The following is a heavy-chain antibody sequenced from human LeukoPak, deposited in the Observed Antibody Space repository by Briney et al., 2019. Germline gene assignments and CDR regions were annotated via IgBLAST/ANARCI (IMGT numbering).Heavy chain of an antibody. CDR3: ARDSSTSGIDY. V-gene: IGHV4-31*03. D-gene: IGHD2-2*01. CDR2: IYYSGST. CDR1: GGSISNGGYY. Sequence: SQTLSLTCTVSGGSISNGGYYWSWIRQHPGKGLEWIGYIYYSGSTYYNPSLKSRVTISVDTSKNQFSLKLSSVTAADTAVYYCARDSSTSGIDYWGQGTLVTVSS. J-gene: IGHJ4*02.